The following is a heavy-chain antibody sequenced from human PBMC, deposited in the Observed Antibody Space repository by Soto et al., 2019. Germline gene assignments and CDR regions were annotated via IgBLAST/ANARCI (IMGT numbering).Heavy chain of an antibody. V-gene: IGHV3-48*02. Sequence: EVQLVESGGGLVQPGGSLRLSCAASGFTFSSYSMNWVRQAPGKGLEWVSYISSSSSTIYYSDSVKGRFTISRDNAKNSLYLQMNSLRDEDTAVYYCAREAHYINWFDPWGQGTLVTVSS. CDR3: AREAHYINWFDP. CDR2: ISSSSSTI. CDR1: GFTFSSYS. D-gene: IGHD4-4*01. J-gene: IGHJ5*02.